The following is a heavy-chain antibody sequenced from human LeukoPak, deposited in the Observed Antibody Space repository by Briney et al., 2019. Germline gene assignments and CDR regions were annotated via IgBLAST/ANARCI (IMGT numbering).Heavy chain of an antibody. CDR2: INANSGGT. V-gene: IGHV1-2*02. J-gene: IGHJ4*02. Sequence: ASVKVSCEASGYTLTGYYMHWVRQAPGQGLEWMGWINANSGGTNYAQKFQGRVTMTRDTSISTAYMELSRLRSDDTAVYYCARSSRYDFWTGYPYWGQGTLVTVSP. D-gene: IGHD3-3*01. CDR3: ARSSRYDFWTGYPY. CDR1: GYTLTGYY.